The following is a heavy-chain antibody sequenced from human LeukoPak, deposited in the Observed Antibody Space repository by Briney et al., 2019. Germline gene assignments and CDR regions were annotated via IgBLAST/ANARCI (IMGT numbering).Heavy chain of an antibody. V-gene: IGHV3-21*01. J-gene: IGHJ4*02. Sequence: KPGGSLRLSCAASGFTFSSYSMNWVRQAPGKGLEWVSSISSSSSYIYYADSVKGRFTISRDNAKNSLYLQMNSLRAEDTAVYYCARAFTGYYDSSGYYSRDYWGQGILVTVSS. CDR1: GFTFSSYS. CDR2: ISSSSSYI. D-gene: IGHD3-22*01. CDR3: ARAFTGYYDSSGYYSRDY.